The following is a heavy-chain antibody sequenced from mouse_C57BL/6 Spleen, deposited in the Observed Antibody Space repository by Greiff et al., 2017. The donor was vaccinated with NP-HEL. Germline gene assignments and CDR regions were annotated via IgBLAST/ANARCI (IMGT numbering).Heavy chain of an antibody. Sequence: VQLQQSGAELVRPGASVKLSCKASGYTFTDYYINWVKQRPGQGLEWIARIYPGSGNTYYNEKFKGKATLTAEKSSSTAYMQLSSLTSEDSAVYFCARSIYYDYPFAYWGQGTLVTVSA. CDR3: ARSIYYDYPFAY. D-gene: IGHD2-4*01. J-gene: IGHJ3*01. CDR2: IYPGSGNT. V-gene: IGHV1-76*01. CDR1: GYTFTDYY.